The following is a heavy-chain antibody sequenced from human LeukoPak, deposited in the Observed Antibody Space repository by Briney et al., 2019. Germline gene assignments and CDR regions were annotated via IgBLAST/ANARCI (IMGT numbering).Heavy chain of an antibody. CDR1: GFTFSSYS. Sequence: GGSLRLSCAASGFTFSSYSMNWVRQAPGKGLEWVSSISSSSSYIYYADSVKGRFTISRDNAKNSLYLQMNSLRAEDTAVYYCARGLLSTVVVPAAKLGGYNWFDPWGQGTLVTVSS. CDR2: ISSSSSYI. CDR3: ARGLLSTVVVPAAKLGGYNWFDP. V-gene: IGHV3-21*01. D-gene: IGHD2-2*01. J-gene: IGHJ5*02.